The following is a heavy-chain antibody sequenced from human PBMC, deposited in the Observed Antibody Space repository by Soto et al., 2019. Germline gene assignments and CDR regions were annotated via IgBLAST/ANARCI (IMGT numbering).Heavy chain of an antibody. CDR1: GFTFSSYA. J-gene: IGHJ4*02. CDR2: ISGSGGST. D-gene: IGHD3-3*01. Sequence: EVQLLESGGGLVQPGGSLRLSCAASGFTFSSYAMSWVRQAPGKGLEWVSAISGSGGSTYYADSVKGRFTISRDNSKNTLYLQMNSLRAEDTAVYYCANPNDDFWSGYHPYYFDYWGQGTLVTVSS. CDR3: ANPNDDFWSGYHPYYFDY. V-gene: IGHV3-23*01.